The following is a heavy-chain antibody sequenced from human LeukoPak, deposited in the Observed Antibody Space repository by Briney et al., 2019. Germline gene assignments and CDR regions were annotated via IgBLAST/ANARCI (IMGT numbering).Heavy chain of an antibody. V-gene: IGHV5-51*01. CDR2: FYPADSTA. CDR1: GYSFTTYW. Sequence: GESLKISCKASGYSFTTYWIGWVRQVPGKGLEWVGIFYPADSTAKYSPSFQGQVTISVDKSISTAYLQWSSLKASDTAMYYCAREAFVLGSSGYSINAFDIWGQGTMVTVSS. J-gene: IGHJ3*02. CDR3: AREAFVLGSSGYSINAFDI. D-gene: IGHD3-22*01.